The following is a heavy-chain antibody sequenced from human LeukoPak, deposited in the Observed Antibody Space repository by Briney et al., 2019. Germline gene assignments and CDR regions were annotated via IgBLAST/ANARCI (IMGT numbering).Heavy chain of an antibody. CDR1: GFTFSNYA. V-gene: IGHV3-23*01. CDR2: ISDSGGGT. D-gene: IGHD3-10*01. CDR3: AKDSGPGSYYPTGDEY. J-gene: IGHJ4*02. Sequence: GGSLRLSWAASGFTFSNYAMTWVRQAPEKGLKWVSSISDSGGGTHYEDSVKGRFTISRDNSKNTLYLQMNSLRAEDTAVYYCAKDSGPGSYYPTGDEYWGQGILVTVSS.